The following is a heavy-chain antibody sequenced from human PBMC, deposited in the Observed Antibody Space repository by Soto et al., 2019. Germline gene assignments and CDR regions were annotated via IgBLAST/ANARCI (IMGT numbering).Heavy chain of an antibody. CDR2: IWYDGSNK. J-gene: IGHJ6*02. CDR3: ARELGYCSSTSCYKGYYGMDV. D-gene: IGHD2-2*02. V-gene: IGHV3-33*01. CDR1: GFTFSSYG. Sequence: GGSLILSCAASGFTFSSYGMHWVRQAPGKGLEWVAVIWYDGSNKYYADSVKGRFIISRDNSKNTLYLQMNSLRAEDTAVYYCARELGYCSSTSCYKGYYGMDVWGPGTTVTVSS.